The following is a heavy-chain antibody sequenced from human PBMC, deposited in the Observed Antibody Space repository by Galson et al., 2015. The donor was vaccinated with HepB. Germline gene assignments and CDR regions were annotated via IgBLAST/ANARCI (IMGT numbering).Heavy chain of an antibody. D-gene: IGHD2-2*01. J-gene: IGHJ4*02. CDR2: IKSKTDGGTT. CDR3: TTKNLPAATDY. CDR1: GFTFSNVW. Sequence: SLRLSCAASGFTFSNVWMNWVRQAPGKGLEWVGRIKSKTDGGTTDYAAPVKGRFTISRDDSENTLYLQMNSLKTDDTAVYYCTTKNLPAATDYWGQGTLVTVSS. V-gene: IGHV3-15*01.